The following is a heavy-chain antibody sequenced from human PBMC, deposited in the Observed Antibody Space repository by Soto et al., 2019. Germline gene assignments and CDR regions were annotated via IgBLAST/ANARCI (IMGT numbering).Heavy chain of an antibody. V-gene: IGHV1-2*04. D-gene: IGHD4-17*01. CDR2: INPNSGGT. Sequence: QVQLVQSGAEVKKPGASVKVSCKASGYTFTGYYMHWVRQAPGQGLEWMGWINPNSGGTNYAQKFQGWVTMTRDTSISTGYMELSRLRSDDTAVYYCARDLAVRDYGDYVHYYYYGMDVWGQGTTVTVSS. CDR3: ARDLAVRDYGDYVHYYYYGMDV. CDR1: GYTFTGYY. J-gene: IGHJ6*02.